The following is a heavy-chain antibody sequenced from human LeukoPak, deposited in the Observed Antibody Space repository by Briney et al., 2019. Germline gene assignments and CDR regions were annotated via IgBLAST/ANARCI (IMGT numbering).Heavy chain of an antibody. CDR3: ARGVRLRFLNWFDP. V-gene: IGHV4-59*01. CDR2: IYYSGST. Sequence: SKTLSLTCTVSGGSISSYYWSWIRQPPGKGLEWIGYIYYSGSTNYNPSLKSRVTISVDTSKNQFSLKLSSVTAADTAVYYCARGVRLRFLNWFDPWGQGTLVTVSS. D-gene: IGHD3-3*01. J-gene: IGHJ5*02. CDR1: GGSISSYY.